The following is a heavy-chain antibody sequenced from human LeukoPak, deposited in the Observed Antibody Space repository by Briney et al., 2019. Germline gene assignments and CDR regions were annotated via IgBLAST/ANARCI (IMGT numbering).Heavy chain of an antibody. J-gene: IGHJ4*02. Sequence: ASVKVSCKASGYTFSSYGISWVRQAPGQGPEWMGRISGYNGNTNYAQKFQGRVIMTTDTSTSTAYMELRSLRSDDTAVYYCTRDDVGSARYWGQGTLVTVSS. CDR3: TRDDVGSARY. D-gene: IGHD6-6*01. CDR2: ISGYNGNT. CDR1: GYTFSSYG. V-gene: IGHV1-18*01.